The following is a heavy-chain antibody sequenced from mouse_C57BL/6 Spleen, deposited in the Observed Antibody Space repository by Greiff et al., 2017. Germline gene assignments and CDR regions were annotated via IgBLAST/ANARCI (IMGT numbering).Heavy chain of an antibody. CDR3: ARKAPNYYGSSYAMDY. Sequence: VQLQQSGAELMKPGASVKLSCKATGYTFTGYWIEWVKQRPGHGLEWIGEILPGSGSTNYNEKFKGKATFTADTSSNTAYMQLSSLTTEDSAIYYCARKAPNYYGSSYAMDYWGQGTSVTVSS. V-gene: IGHV1-9*01. CDR2: ILPGSGST. J-gene: IGHJ4*01. D-gene: IGHD1-1*01. CDR1: GYTFTGYW.